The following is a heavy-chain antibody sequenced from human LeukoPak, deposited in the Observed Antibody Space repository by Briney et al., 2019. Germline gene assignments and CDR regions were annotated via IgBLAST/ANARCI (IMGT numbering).Heavy chain of an antibody. V-gene: IGHV4-34*01. CDR1: GGSFSGYY. D-gene: IGHD5-12*01. Sequence: SETLSLTCAVYGGSFSGYYWSWIRQPPGKGLEWIGEINHSGSTNYNPSLKSRVTISVDTSKNQFSLKLSSVPAADTAVYYCARGRRNVDIVATILSSSSPYSSSWYFDYWGQGTLVTVSS. J-gene: IGHJ4*02. CDR3: ARGRRNVDIVATILSSSSPYSSSWYFDY. CDR2: INHSGST.